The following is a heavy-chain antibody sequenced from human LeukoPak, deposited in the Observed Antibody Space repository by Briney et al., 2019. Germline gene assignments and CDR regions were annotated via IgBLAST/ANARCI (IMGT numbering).Heavy chain of an antibody. CDR1: GFTFSSYD. CDR3: ARSLPCHGYNPRDCGAFDI. Sequence: GGSLSLSCAASGFTFSSYDMHGSPHGKEKGLEGFSVIGTAGDPYYPGSVKGRFTISRENAKNSLYLQMNSLRADDTAVYYCARSLPCHGYNPRDCGAFDIWGQGTMVTVSS. J-gene: IGHJ3*02. V-gene: IGHV3-13*05. CDR2: IGTAGDP. D-gene: IGHD5-12*01.